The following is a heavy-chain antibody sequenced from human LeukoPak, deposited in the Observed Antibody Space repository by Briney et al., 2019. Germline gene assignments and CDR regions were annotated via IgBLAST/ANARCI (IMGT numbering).Heavy chain of an antibody. V-gene: IGHV1-2*02. CDR3: ARKRITIFGVGFDAFDI. Sequence: ASVKVSCKASGYTFTGYYMHWVRQAPGQGLEWMGWINPNSGGTNYAQEFQGRVTMTRDTSISTAYMELSRLRSEDTAVYYCARKRITIFGVGFDAFDIWGQGTMVTVSS. CDR2: INPNSGGT. D-gene: IGHD3-3*01. J-gene: IGHJ3*02. CDR1: GYTFTGYY.